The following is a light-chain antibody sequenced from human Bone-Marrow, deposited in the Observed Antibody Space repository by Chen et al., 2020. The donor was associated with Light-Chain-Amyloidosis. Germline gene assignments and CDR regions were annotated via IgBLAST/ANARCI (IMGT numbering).Light chain of an antibody. CDR1: NIGSTS. J-gene: IGLJ3*02. Sequence: SYVLTQPSSVSVAPGQTATIACGGNNIGSTSGPWYQQTPGQAPLLVVYDDSDRPSGIPERLSGSNSGTTATLTIGRVEAGDEADYYCQVLDRSSDRPVFGGGTKLTVL. CDR2: DDS. V-gene: IGLV3-21*02. CDR3: QVLDRSSDRPV.